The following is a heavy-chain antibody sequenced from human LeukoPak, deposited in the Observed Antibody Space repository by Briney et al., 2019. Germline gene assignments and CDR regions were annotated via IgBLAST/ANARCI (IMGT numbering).Heavy chain of an antibody. CDR3: ATRTGTTSGYYYGMDV. Sequence: ASVKVSCKVSGYTLTELSMHWVRQAPGKGLEWMGGFDPEDGETIYAQKFQGRVTMTEDTSTDTAYMELSSLRSEDTAVYYCATRTGTTSGYYYGMDVWGQGTTVTVSS. CDR2: FDPEDGET. V-gene: IGHV1-24*01. J-gene: IGHJ6*02. D-gene: IGHD1-14*01. CDR1: GYTLTELS.